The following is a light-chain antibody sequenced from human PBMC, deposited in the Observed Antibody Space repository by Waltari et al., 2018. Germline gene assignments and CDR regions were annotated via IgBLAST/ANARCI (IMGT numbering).Light chain of an antibody. CDR2: AAS. CDR1: QDISIW. CDR3: QQANTCPLT. V-gene: IGKV1-12*01. J-gene: IGKJ3*01. Sequence: DIQMTQSPSSVSASVGDRVTITCRARQDISIWLAWYQQKPGKAPKLLIYAASNLQSGVPSRFSGSGSGTDFALTISNLQPEDFATYYCQQANTCPLTFGPGTKVDIK.